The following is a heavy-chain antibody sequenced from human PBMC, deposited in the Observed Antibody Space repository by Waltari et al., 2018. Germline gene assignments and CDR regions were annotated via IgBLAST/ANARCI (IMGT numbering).Heavy chain of an antibody. D-gene: IGHD3-3*01. V-gene: IGHV4-34*01. Sequence: QVQLQQWGAGLLKPSETLSLTCAVYGGSFSGYYWSWIRQPPGKGLEWIGEINHSGSTNHNPSLKSRVTISGDTSKNQFSLKLSSVTAADTAVYYCARGRGFPPYDFWSGYYTYPLDYWGQGTLVTVSS. CDR2: INHSGST. CDR3: ARGRGFPPYDFWSGYYTYPLDY. J-gene: IGHJ4*02. CDR1: GGSFSGYY.